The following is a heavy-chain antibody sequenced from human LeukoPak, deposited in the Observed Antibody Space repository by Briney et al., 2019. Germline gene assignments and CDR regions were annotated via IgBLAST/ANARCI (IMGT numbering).Heavy chain of an antibody. D-gene: IGHD3-16*01. Sequence: PSETLSLTCTVSGGSISSGGYYWSWIRQPAGKGLEWIGRIYTSGSTNYNPSLKSRVTISVDTSKNQFSLKLSSVTAADTAVYYCAREYWGPFDYWGQGTLVTVSS. CDR2: IYTSGST. J-gene: IGHJ4*02. CDR1: GGSISSGGYY. V-gene: IGHV4-61*02. CDR3: AREYWGPFDY.